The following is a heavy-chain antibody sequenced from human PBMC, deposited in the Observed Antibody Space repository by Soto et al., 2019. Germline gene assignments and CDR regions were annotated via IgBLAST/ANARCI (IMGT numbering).Heavy chain of an antibody. CDR2: IYYSGST. D-gene: IGHD1-1*01. Sequence: SETLSLTCTVSGGSISSYYWSWIRQPPGKGLEWIGYIYYSGSTNYNPSLKSRVTISVDTSKNQFSLKLSSVTAADTAVYYCASSARSPGYYFDYWGQGTLVTVSS. CDR3: ASSARSPGYYFDY. V-gene: IGHV4-59*01. CDR1: GGSISSYY. J-gene: IGHJ4*02.